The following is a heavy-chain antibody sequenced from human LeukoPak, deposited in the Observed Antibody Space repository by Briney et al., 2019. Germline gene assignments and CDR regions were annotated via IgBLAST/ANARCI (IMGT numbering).Heavy chain of an antibody. CDR1: GFTFNSYA. Sequence: PGGSLRLSCAASGFTFNSYAMSWVRQAPGKGLEWVSAISGSGGSTYYADSVKGRFTISRDNSKNTLYLQMNSLRAEDTAVYYCAKSLVSMIVVAPIWWGQGTLVTVSS. J-gene: IGHJ4*02. CDR2: ISGSGGST. D-gene: IGHD3-22*01. V-gene: IGHV3-23*01. CDR3: AKSLVSMIVVAPIW.